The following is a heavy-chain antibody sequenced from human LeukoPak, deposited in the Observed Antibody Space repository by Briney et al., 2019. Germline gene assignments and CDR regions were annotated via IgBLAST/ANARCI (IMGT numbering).Heavy chain of an antibody. J-gene: IGHJ4*02. D-gene: IGHD6-19*01. V-gene: IGHV4-59*12. CDR3: ARDRSSGWQTLDY. CDR2: IYFSGST. CDR1: GGSINNNA. Sequence: PSETLSLTCTVSGGSINNNAWSWVRQPPGRGLEWIGYIYFSGSTNYNPSLKSRVTMSVDTSKNQFSLKLSSVTAADTAVYYCARDRSSGWQTLDYWGQGTLVTVSS.